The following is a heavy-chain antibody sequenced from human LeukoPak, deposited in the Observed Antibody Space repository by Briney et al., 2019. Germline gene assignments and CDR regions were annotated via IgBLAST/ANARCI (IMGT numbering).Heavy chain of an antibody. D-gene: IGHD3-22*01. V-gene: IGHV3-11*04. CDR3: VRDQRYDISGYYHSDFDS. CDR1: GFTFNYYY. J-gene: IGHJ4*02. CDR2: ISSSGSTI. Sequence: GGSLRLSCAASGFTFNYYYMSWIRQAPGKGLEWISYISSSGSTIYYAASVEGRFTISRDNAKNSLYLQMNSLRAEDTAVYFCVRDQRYDISGYYHSDFDSWGQGTLVTVSS.